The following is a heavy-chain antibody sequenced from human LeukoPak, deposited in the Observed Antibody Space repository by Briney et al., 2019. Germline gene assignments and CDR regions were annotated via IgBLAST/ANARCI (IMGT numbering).Heavy chain of an antibody. CDR1: GFTFSSYV. CDR3: ARDKSYGDSEDY. D-gene: IGHD4-17*01. Sequence: GGSLRLSCAASGFTFSSYVMSWVRQAPGKGLEWVSTISTSGGGTYYADSVKGRFTISRDNAKNSLSLQMNSLRAEDTAVYYCARDKSYGDSEDYWGQGTLVTVSS. J-gene: IGHJ4*02. CDR2: ISTSGGGT. V-gene: IGHV3-21*04.